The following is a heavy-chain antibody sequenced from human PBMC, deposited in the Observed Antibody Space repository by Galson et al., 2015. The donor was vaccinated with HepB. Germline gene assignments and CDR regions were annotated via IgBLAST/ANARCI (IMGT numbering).Heavy chain of an antibody. CDR2: TYYRSKWYN. D-gene: IGHD6-19*01. J-gene: IGHJ4*02. Sequence: CAISGDSVSSNSAAWNWIRQSPSRGLEWLGRTYYRSKWYNDYAVSVKSRITINPDTSKNQFSLKLSSVTAADTAVYYCASHTIDIAVEESDYWGQGTLVTVSS. CDR1: GDSVSSNSAA. V-gene: IGHV6-1*01. CDR3: ASHTIDIAVEESDY.